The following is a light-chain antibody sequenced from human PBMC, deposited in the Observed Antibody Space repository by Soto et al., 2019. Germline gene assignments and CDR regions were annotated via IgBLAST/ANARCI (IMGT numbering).Light chain of an antibody. CDR3: QQYTAWPLT. Sequence: IVMTQSPATLSVSPGEKATLSCRASQTVYNNLAWYQQKPGQAPRLLVYFASTRAAGIPARFSGIGSGTEFSLTISSLQSEDFALYYCQQYTAWPLTFGGGTKVETK. CDR2: FAS. J-gene: IGKJ4*01. CDR1: QTVYNN. V-gene: IGKV3-15*01.